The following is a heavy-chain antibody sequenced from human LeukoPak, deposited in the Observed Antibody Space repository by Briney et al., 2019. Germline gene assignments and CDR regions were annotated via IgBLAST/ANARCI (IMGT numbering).Heavy chain of an antibody. CDR2: IYYTGST. Sequence: SQTLSLTCTVSGGSISSGGYYWSWIRQPPGKGLEWIGYIYYTGSTNYNPSLKSRVTISVDTSKNQFSLKLYSVTAADTAVYYCAREGRSSSWYYFDYWGQGSLVTVSS. D-gene: IGHD6-13*01. CDR1: GGSISSGGYY. J-gene: IGHJ4*02. CDR3: AREGRSSSWYYFDY. V-gene: IGHV4-61*08.